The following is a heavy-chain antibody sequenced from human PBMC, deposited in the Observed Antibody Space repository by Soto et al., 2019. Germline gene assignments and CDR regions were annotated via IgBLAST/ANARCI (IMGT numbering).Heavy chain of an antibody. Sequence: GGSLRLSCAASGFTSSSYAMHWVRQAPGKGLVWVSRINSDGSSTSYADSVKGRFTISRDNAKNTLYLQMNSLRAEDTAVYYCARVGWQQPIYYFDYWGQGTLVTVSS. CDR1: GFTSSSYA. CDR3: ARVGWQQPIYYFDY. J-gene: IGHJ4*02. V-gene: IGHV3-74*01. D-gene: IGHD6-13*01. CDR2: INSDGSST.